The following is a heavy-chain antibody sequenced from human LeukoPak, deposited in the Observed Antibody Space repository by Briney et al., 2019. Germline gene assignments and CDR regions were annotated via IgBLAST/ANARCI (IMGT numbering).Heavy chain of an antibody. D-gene: IGHD3-10*02. J-gene: IGHJ4*02. Sequence: PGGSLRLSCAASGFTFNSYWMHWVRQVPGKGLEWVSAIGVSGAGTYYADSVKGRFTISRDNSKNTLYLQMNSLSAEDTAVYYCARGVNYFVLEYWGQGTLVTVSS. CDR2: IGVSGAGT. CDR3: ARGVNYFVLEY. V-gene: IGHV3-23*01. CDR1: GFTFNSYW.